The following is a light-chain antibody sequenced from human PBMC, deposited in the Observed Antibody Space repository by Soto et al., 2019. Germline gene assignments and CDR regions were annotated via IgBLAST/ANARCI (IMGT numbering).Light chain of an antibody. J-gene: IGKJ2*01. CDR2: GAS. CDR3: QQYGTSPYT. V-gene: IGKV3-20*01. CDR1: QSVSSSY. Sequence: EIVLTQSPGTLSLSPGERATLSCRASQSVSSSYLAWYRQKPGQAPSLLIYGASKRATGIPDRLSGSGSGTDLTLTISRLEPEDFAVYYCQQYGTSPYTFGQGTKLEIK.